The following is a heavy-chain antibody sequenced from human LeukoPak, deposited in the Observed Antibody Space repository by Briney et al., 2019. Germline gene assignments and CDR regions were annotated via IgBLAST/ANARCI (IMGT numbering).Heavy chain of an antibody. Sequence: SETLSLTCTVSGGSISSYYWSWIRQPPGKGLEWIGYIYYSGSTNYNPSLKSRVTISVDTSQNQFSLKLSSVTAADTAVYYCVGYSSGSRRGAFDIWGQGTMVTVSS. CDR1: GGSISSYY. CDR2: IYYSGST. J-gene: IGHJ3*02. CDR3: VGYSSGSRRGAFDI. V-gene: IGHV4-59*08. D-gene: IGHD6-19*01.